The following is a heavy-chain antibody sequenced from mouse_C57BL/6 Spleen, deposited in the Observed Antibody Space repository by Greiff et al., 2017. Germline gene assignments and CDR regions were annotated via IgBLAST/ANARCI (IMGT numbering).Heavy chain of an antibody. Sequence: DVKLVESGGGLVKPGGSLKLSCAASGFTFSSYTMSWVRQTPEKRLEWVATISGGGGNTYYPDSVKGRFTISRDNAKNTLYLQMSSLRSEDTALYYCASHYDYDGAMDYWGQGTSVTVSS. J-gene: IGHJ4*01. CDR3: ASHYDYDGAMDY. V-gene: IGHV5-9*01. CDR2: ISGGGGNT. CDR1: GFTFSSYT. D-gene: IGHD2-4*01.